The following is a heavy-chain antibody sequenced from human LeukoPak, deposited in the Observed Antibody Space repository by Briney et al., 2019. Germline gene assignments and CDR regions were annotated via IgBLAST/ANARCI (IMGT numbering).Heavy chain of an antibody. CDR1: GFTFGSYA. Sequence: GGTLRLSCAASGFTFGSYAMTWVRQAPGKGLEWVSAISGSGVSTYYADSVKGRFTISRDNSKNTLDLQMNSLTTEDTAVYYCAREFSGSNYGFPFDYWGQGTLVTVSS. V-gene: IGHV3-23*01. J-gene: IGHJ4*02. D-gene: IGHD1-26*01. CDR2: ISGSGVST. CDR3: AREFSGSNYGFPFDY.